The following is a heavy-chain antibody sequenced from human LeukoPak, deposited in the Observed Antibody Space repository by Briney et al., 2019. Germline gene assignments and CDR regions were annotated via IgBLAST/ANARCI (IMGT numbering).Heavy chain of an antibody. CDR1: GGSISSGSYY. Sequence: SETLSLTCTVSGGSISSGSYYWSWIRQPAGKGLEWIGRIDTSGSTNYNPSLKSRVTMSADTSKKQFSLKLRSVTAADTAVYYCAREGVYGDYRHWGQGTLVTVSS. CDR3: AREGVYGDYRH. J-gene: IGHJ4*02. D-gene: IGHD4-17*01. CDR2: IDTSGST. V-gene: IGHV4-61*02.